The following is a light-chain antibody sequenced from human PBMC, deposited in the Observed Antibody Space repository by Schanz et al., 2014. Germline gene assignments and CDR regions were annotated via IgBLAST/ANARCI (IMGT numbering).Light chain of an antibody. CDR2: EGD. J-gene: IGLJ2*01. V-gene: IGLV2-14*02. CDR3: SSYGGSNFVV. CDR1: SSDVGKFYL. Sequence: QSALTQPASVSGSPGQSITISCTGTSSDVGKFYLVSWYQHRPGTAPKLLIYEGDKRPSEIPHRFSGSKSGNTASLTVSGLQAEDEADYYCSSYGGSNFVVFGGGTKLTVL.